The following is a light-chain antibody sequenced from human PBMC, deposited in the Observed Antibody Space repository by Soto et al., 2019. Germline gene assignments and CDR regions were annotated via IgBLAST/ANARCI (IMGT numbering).Light chain of an antibody. Sequence: QSALTQPASVSGSPGQSITISCTGTSSDVGSYDLVSWYQQHPGKAPKLMIYEGSKRPSGVPNRFSGSKSGNTASLTISGLQAEDEADYYCCSYAGGNTFVFGNGTKVTVL. V-gene: IGLV2-23*03. CDR3: CSYAGGNTFV. J-gene: IGLJ1*01. CDR1: SSDVGSYDL. CDR2: EGS.